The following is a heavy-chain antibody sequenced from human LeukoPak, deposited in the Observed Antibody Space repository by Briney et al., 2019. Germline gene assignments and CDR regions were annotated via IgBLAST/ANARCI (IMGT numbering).Heavy chain of an antibody. CDR1: GGSISSSGYY. J-gene: IGHJ6*03. Sequence: PSETLSLTCTVSGGSISSSGYYWGWIRQSPGKGLEWIGNIYYSGTTYYSPSLKSRVTISVDTSKNQFSLKLTSVTAADTAVFYCARTYYYYYYMDVWGKGTTVTVSS. V-gene: IGHV4-39*01. CDR2: IYYSGTT. CDR3: ARTYYYYYYMDV.